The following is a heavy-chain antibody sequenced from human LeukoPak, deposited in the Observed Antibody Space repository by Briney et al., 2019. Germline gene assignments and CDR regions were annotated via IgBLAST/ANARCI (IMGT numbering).Heavy chain of an antibody. CDR1: GLTVSSNY. CDR2: IFSSGNT. D-gene: IGHD2-2*01. Sequence: GGSLRLSCAAPGLTVSSNYMSWVRQAPGKGLEWVSVIFSSGNTYYADSVKGRFTISRDNSKNTLYLQMNSLRPEDTAVYYCARDLPPAPWNGMDVWGQGTTVTVSS. CDR3: ARDLPPAPWNGMDV. V-gene: IGHV3-53*01. J-gene: IGHJ6*02.